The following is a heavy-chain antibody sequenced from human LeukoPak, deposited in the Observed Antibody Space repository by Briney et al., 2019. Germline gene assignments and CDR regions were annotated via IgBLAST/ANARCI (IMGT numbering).Heavy chain of an antibody. V-gene: IGHV3-21*01. CDR2: ISDSGVIT. CDR1: GFTFSSHG. D-gene: IGHD3-10*01. Sequence: GGSLRLSCAASGFTFSSHGMNWVRQAPGKGLEWVSGISDSGVITYYADSVKGRFTISRDNAKNSLYLQMNSLRAEDTAVYYCARSTALYYYGSGSYVPGPFDYWGQGTLVTVSS. CDR3: ARSTALYYYGSGSYVPGPFDY. J-gene: IGHJ4*02.